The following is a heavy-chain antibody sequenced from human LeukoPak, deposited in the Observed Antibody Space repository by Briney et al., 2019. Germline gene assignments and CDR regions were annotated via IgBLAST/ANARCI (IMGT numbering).Heavy chain of an antibody. CDR2: IFYSRST. D-gene: IGHD4-17*01. CDR3: ARVYGDYRLDYFDY. V-gene: IGHV4-59*01. CDR1: GGSISSYY. Sequence: TSETLSLTCTVSGGSISSYYWSWIRQPPGKGLEWIGYIFYSRSTNYNPSLKSRVTISVDTSKNQFSLKLSSVTAADTAVYYCARVYGDYRLDYFDYWGQGTLVTVSS. J-gene: IGHJ4*02.